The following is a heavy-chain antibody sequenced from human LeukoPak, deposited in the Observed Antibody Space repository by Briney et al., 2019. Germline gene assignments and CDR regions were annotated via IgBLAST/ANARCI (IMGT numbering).Heavy chain of an antibody. J-gene: IGHJ6*03. D-gene: IGHD1-26*01. CDR3: ARVLVGATNYYYYYMDV. Sequence: ASVKVSCKASGYTFTSYDINWVRQATGQGLEWMGWMNPSSGNTGYAQKFQGRVTMTRNTSISTAYMELSSLRSEDTAVYYCARVLVGATNYYYYYMDVWGKGTTVTISS. V-gene: IGHV1-8*01. CDR2: MNPSSGNT. CDR1: GYTFTSYD.